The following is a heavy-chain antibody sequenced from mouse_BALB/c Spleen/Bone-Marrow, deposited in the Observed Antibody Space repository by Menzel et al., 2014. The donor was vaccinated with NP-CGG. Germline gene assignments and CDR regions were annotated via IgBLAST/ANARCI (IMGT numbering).Heavy chain of an antibody. J-gene: IGHJ4*01. D-gene: IGHD2-1*01. Sequence: VQLQQSGAELVRPGTSVKVSCKASGYAFTNYLIEWVKQRPGQGLEWIGVINPGSGGTNYNEKFKGKATLTADKPSSTAYMQLSSLTSDDSAVYFCAREKGKDAMDYWGQGTSVTVSS. V-gene: IGHV1-54*01. CDR3: AREKGKDAMDY. CDR1: GYAFTNYL. CDR2: INPGSGGT.